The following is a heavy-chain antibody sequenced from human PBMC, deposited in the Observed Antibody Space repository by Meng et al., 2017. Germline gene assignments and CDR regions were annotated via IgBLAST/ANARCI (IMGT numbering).Heavy chain of an antibody. CDR3: AKDPRLIVVVPADFDY. J-gene: IGHJ4*02. CDR1: GFTFSSYA. V-gene: IGHV3-23*01. CDR2: ISGSGGST. Sequence: GESLKISCAASGFTFSSYAMSWVRQAPGKGLEWVSAISGSGGSTYYADSVKGRFTISRDNSKNTLYLQMNSLRAEDTAVYYCAKDPRLIVVVPADFDYWGQGTLVTVPS. D-gene: IGHD2-2*01.